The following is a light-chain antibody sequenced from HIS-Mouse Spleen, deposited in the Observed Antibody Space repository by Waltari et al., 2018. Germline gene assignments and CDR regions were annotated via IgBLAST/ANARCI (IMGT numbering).Light chain of an antibody. CDR2: QDS. Sequence: SYELTQPPSVSVSPGQTASITCSGDKLGDKYACWYQQKPGQSPVLVIYQDSKRPSGIPEQFSGSNSGNTATLTLSGTQAMDEADYYCQAWDSSYSVFGGGTKLTVL. J-gene: IGLJ2*01. V-gene: IGLV3-1*01. CDR1: KLGDKY. CDR3: QAWDSSYSV.